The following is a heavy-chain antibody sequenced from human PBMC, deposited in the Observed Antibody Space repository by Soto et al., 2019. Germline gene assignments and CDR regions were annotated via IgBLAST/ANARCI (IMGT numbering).Heavy chain of an antibody. V-gene: IGHV4-39*01. CDR1: GGSISSSSYH. D-gene: IGHD6-19*01. CDR2: IYYSGST. Sequence: SETLSLSWTVSGGSISSSSYHWGWIRQPPGKGLEWIGSIYYSGSTYYNPSLKSRVTISVDTSKNQFSLKLSSVTAADTAVYYCARLRLEKNIAVAGKGYYYYMDVWGKGTTVTVSS. CDR3: ARLRLEKNIAVAGKGYYYYMDV. J-gene: IGHJ6*03.